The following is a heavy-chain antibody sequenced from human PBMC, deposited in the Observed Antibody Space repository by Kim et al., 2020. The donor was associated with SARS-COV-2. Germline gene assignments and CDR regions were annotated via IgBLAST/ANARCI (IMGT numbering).Heavy chain of an antibody. CDR1: GYTFTSYD. D-gene: IGHD2-8*01. CDR2: MNPNSGNT. CDR3: ALVYCTNGVCSTPHYYGMDV. Sequence: ASVKVSCKASGYTFTSYDINWVRQATGQGLEWMGWMNPNSGNTGYAQKFQGRVTMTRNTSISTAYMELSSLRSEDTAVYYCALVYCTNGVCSTPHYYGMDVWGQGTTVTVSS. V-gene: IGHV1-8*01. J-gene: IGHJ6*02.